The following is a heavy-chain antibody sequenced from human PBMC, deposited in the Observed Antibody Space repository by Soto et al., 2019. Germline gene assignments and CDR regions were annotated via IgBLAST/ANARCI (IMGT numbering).Heavy chain of an antibody. V-gene: IGHV4-39*01. J-gene: IGHJ5*01. CDR3: GRVVEGATRHTDLDS. CDR1: GVSIHNSHSF. CDR2: VYYSGGA. Sequence: SETLSLTCTVSGVSIHNSHSFWGWIRQPPGKGLEFIGTVYYSGGAHYNSSLKSRVTISVDTANNQVSLRMRSLSAADTAVYYCGRVVEGATRHTDLDSWGQGTLVTVSS. D-gene: IGHD2-21*01.